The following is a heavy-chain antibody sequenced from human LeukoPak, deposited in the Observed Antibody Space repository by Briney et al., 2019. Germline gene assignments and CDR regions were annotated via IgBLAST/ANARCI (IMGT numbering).Heavy chain of an antibody. CDR3: ARVGGYSYGYNYYYYMDV. CDR1: GFTFSSYG. V-gene: IGHV3-48*04. CDR2: ISSSSTI. Sequence: GGSLRLSCAASGFTFSSYGMTWVRQAPGKGLEWVSYISSSSTIYYADSVKGRFTISRDNAKNSLYLQMNSLRAEDTAVYYCARVGGYSYGYNYYYYMDVWGKGTTVTISS. D-gene: IGHD5-18*01. J-gene: IGHJ6*03.